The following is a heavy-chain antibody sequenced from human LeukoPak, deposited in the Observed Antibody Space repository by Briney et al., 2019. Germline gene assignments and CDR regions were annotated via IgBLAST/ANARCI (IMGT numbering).Heavy chain of an antibody. V-gene: IGHV1-8*01. J-gene: IGHJ6*04. Sequence: ASVKLSCKASGYAFTSYDINWVRQATGQGLEWMGWMNPNSGNTGYAQKFQGRVTMTRNTSISTAYMELSSLRSEDTAVYYCARWGVDTAMVGGDVWGKGTTVTVSS. D-gene: IGHD5-18*01. CDR2: MNPNSGNT. CDR3: ARWGVDTAMVGGDV. CDR1: GYAFTSYD.